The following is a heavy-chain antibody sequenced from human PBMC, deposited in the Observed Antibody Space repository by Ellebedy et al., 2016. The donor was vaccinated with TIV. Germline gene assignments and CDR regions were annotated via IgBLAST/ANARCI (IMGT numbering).Heavy chain of an antibody. CDR1: GGSISSYY. J-gene: IGHJ5*02. Sequence: MPSETLSLTCTVSGGSISSYYWSWIRQLPGKGLEWTGYIYYSGSTNYNPSLKSRVTISVDTSKNQFSLKLSSVTAADTAVYYCASGVSWELQPELAYWFDPWGQGTLVTVSS. CDR3: ASGVSWELQPELAYWFDP. V-gene: IGHV4-59*08. CDR2: IYYSGST. D-gene: IGHD1-26*01.